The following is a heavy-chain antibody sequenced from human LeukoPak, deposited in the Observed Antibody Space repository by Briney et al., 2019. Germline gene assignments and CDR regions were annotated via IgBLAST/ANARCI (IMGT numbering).Heavy chain of an antibody. D-gene: IGHD6-13*01. CDR1: GYTFTGYY. J-gene: IGHJ5*02. CDR3: ARRAQQQLVRYWFDP. Sequence: ASVKVSCKASGYTFTGYYMHWVRQAPGQGLEWMGWINPNSGGTNYAQKFQGRVTMTRDTSISTAYMELSRLRSDDTAVYYCARRAQQQLVRYWFDPWGQGTLVTVSS. V-gene: IGHV1-2*02. CDR2: INPNSGGT.